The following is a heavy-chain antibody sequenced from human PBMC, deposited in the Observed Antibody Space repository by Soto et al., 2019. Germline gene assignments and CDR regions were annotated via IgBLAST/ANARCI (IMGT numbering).Heavy chain of an antibody. V-gene: IGHV5-51*01. CDR1: GHSFSNNW. D-gene: IGHD2-15*01. CDR2: IYPDDSET. CDR3: ARTPGPEVAASLEYYYFSGMDV. Sequence: PGESLKIFFTGSGHSFSNNWIGWVRQMPGKGLEWMGIIYPDDSETRYSPSFQGQVTISVDKSITTAYLQWSSLKASDTAMYYCARTPGPEVAASLEYYYFSGMDVWGQGTTVTVSS. J-gene: IGHJ6*02.